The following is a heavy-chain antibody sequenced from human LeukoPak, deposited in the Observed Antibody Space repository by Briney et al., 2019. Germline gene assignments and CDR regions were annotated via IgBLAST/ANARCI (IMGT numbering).Heavy chain of an antibody. CDR3: AIRYYDSSELAFDI. J-gene: IGHJ3*02. CDR1: GGTFSSYA. D-gene: IGHD3-22*01. CDR2: IIPIFGTA. V-gene: IGHV1-69*13. Sequence: SVKVSCKASGGTFSSYAISWVRQAPGQGLEWMGGIIPIFGTANYAQKFQGRVTITADESTSTAYMELSSLRSEDTAVYYCAIRYYDSSELAFDIWGQGTMVTASS.